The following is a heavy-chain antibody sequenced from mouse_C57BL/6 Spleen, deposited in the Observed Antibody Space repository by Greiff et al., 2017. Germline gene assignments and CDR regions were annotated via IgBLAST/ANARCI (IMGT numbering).Heavy chain of an antibody. CDR3: AQYDYDEGTLFAY. Sequence: EVKLVESGGGLVQPGGSLSLSCAASGFTFTDYYMSWVRQPPGKALEWLGFIRNKANGYTTEYSASVKGRFTISRDNSQSILYLQMNALRAEDSATYYCAQYDYDEGTLFAYWGQGTLVTVSA. V-gene: IGHV7-3*01. J-gene: IGHJ3*01. CDR2: IRNKANGYTT. D-gene: IGHD2-4*01. CDR1: GFTFTDYY.